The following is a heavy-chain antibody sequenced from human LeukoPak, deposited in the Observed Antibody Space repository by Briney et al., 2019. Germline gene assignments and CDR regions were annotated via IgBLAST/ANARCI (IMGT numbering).Heavy chain of an antibody. CDR1: GFTFSSYA. J-gene: IGHJ4*02. V-gene: IGHV3-30*14. Sequence: GGSLRLSCAASGFTFSSYAMHWVRQAPGKGLEWVAVISDDGTFTLYGDSVRGRFTISRDNSKNTLYLQMNSLRAEDTAVYYCASNEYSSSWYTFDYWGQGTLVTVSS. D-gene: IGHD6-13*01. CDR3: ASNEYSSSWYTFDY. CDR2: ISDDGTFT.